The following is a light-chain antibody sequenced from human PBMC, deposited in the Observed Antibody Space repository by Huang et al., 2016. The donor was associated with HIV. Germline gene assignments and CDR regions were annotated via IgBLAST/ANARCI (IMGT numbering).Light chain of an antibody. CDR1: QSVTKY. CDR3: QQSSSPPPT. Sequence: DIQMTQSPSSLSASVGDRVTITCRATQSVTKYLNWYQQKPGKAPKLLIYGASSLQTGVPSRFSGSGSGTDFTLTISSLQPEDFATYYCQQSSSPPPTFGPGTKVYIK. V-gene: IGKV1-39*01. CDR2: GAS. J-gene: IGKJ3*01.